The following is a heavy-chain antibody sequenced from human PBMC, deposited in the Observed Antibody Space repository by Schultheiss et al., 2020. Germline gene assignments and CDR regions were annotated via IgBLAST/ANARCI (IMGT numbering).Heavy chain of an antibody. V-gene: IGHV4-59*01. D-gene: IGHD3-10*01. CDR1: GGSISSYY. J-gene: IGHJ4*02. CDR2: IYYSGST. CDR3: ARDPGSQLGIDY. Sequence: SETLSLTCTVSGGSISSYYWSWIRQPPGKGLEWIGYIYYSGSTNYNPSLKSRVTISVDTSKNQFSLKLSSVTAADTAVYYCARDPGSQLGIDYWGQGTLVTVSS.